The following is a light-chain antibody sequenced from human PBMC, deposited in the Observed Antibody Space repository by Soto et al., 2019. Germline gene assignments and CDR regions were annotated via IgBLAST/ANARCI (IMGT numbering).Light chain of an antibody. CDR2: DAS. CDR3: QQPSSWPRG. J-gene: IGKJ4*01. CDR1: QSVTNY. V-gene: IGKV3-11*01. Sequence: EIVLTQSPATLSLSPGERATLSCRASQSVTNYLVWYQQKPGQAPRLLIYDASKRATGIPDRFSGSGSGTDFTLTSSSLESDVFAVYFRQQPSSWPRGFAGETKVDIK.